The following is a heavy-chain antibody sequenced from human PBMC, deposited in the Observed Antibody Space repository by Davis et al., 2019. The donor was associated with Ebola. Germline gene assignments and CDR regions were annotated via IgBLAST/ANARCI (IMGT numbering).Heavy chain of an antibody. Sequence: GGSLRLSCAASGFTFSSYGMHWVRQTPGKGLAWVAFIWFDGRNAHYIDSVKGRFTISRDNSKNTLYLQMNSLRPEDTAMYYCAKDPGGHTGESDYWCQGTLVIVSS. J-gene: IGHJ4*02. CDR3: AKDPGGHTGESDY. CDR1: GFTFSSYG. CDR2: IWFDGRNA. V-gene: IGHV3-30*02. D-gene: IGHD2-8*02.